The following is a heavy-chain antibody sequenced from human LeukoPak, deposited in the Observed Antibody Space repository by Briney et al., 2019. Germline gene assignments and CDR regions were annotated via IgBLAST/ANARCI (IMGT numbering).Heavy chain of an antibody. V-gene: IGHV3-15*01. CDR1: GFTFSNAW. CDR2: IKSKTDGGTT. Sequence: GGSLRLSCAASGFTFSNAWMSWVRQAPGKGPEWVGRIKSKTDGGTTDYAAPVKGRFTISRDDSKNMLYLQMNSLKTEDTAVYYCEDDILTGSGYWGQGTLVTVSS. CDR3: EDDILTGSGY. J-gene: IGHJ4*02. D-gene: IGHD3-9*01.